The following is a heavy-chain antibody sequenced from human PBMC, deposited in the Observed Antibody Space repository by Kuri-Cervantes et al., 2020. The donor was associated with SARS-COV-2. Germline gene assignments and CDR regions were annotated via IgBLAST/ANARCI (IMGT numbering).Heavy chain of an antibody. CDR3: ARGDPYKDPFGVVDYFDY. CDR1: GYTFTGYY. D-gene: IGHD3-3*01. CDR2: INPNSGGT. J-gene: IGHJ4*02. V-gene: IGHV1-2*02. Sequence: ASVKVSCKASGYTFTGYYMHWVRQAPGQGLEWMGWINPNSGGTNYAQKFQGRVTMTTDTSTSTAYMELSSLRSEDTAVYYCARGDPYKDPFGVVDYFDYWGQGTLVTVSS.